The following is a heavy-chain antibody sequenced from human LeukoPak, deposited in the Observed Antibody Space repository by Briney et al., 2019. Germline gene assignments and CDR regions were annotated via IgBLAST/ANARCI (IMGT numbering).Heavy chain of an antibody. J-gene: IGHJ5*02. V-gene: IGHV3-7*01. Sequence: GGSLRLSCAASGFTFSSYWMSWVRQAPGKGLEWVANIKQDRSEKYYVDSVKGRFTISRDNAKNPLYLQMNSLRAEDTAVYYCARGPPFCSSTSCSGTTFDPWGQGTLVTVSS. CDR1: GFTFSSYW. CDR2: IKQDRSEK. D-gene: IGHD2-2*01. CDR3: ARGPPFCSSTSCSGTTFDP.